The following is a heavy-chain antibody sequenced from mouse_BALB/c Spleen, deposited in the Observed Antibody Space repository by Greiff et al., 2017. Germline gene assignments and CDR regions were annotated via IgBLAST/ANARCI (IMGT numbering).Heavy chain of an antibody. V-gene: IGHV1-55*01. CDR1: GYNFTSYW. Sequence: VQLQQPGAELVKPGTSVKLSCKASGYNFTSYWINWVKLRPGQGLEWIGDIYPGSGSTNYNEKFKSKATLTVDTSSSTAYMQLSSLASEDSALYYCARGDYYGNYFDYWGQGTTLTVSS. D-gene: IGHD2-1*01. CDR2: IYPGSGST. J-gene: IGHJ2*01. CDR3: ARGDYYGNYFDY.